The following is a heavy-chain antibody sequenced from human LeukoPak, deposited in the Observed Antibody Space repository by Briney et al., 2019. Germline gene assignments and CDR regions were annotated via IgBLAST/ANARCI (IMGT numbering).Heavy chain of an antibody. V-gene: IGHV3-21*01. Sequence: GGSLRLSCAASGFTFSSYSMNWVRQAPGKGLEWVSSISSSSSYIYYADSVKGRFTISRDNAKNSLYLQMNSLRGEDTAVYSCARDDQPGAGLAHFGYWRQATLLSVPS. CDR1: GFTFSSYS. CDR3: ARDDQPGAGLAHFGY. J-gene: IGHJ4*02. D-gene: IGHD1-26*01. CDR2: ISSSSSYI.